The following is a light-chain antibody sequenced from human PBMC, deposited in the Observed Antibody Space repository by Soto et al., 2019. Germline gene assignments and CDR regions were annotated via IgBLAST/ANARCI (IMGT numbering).Light chain of an antibody. J-gene: IGLJ1*01. CDR3: AAWDDGNYV. Sequence: QSVLTQPPSASGTPGQRVTISCSGSSSNIGSNTVNWYQQLPGTAPKLLIYSNNQRPSGVPDRFSGSKSGTSASLAISGLQSEDEADYYCAAWDDGNYVFGTGTKVTAL. CDR2: SNN. V-gene: IGLV1-44*01. CDR1: SSNIGSNT.